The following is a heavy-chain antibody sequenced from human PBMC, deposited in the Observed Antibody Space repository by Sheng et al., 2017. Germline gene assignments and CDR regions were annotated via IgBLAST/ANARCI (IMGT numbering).Heavy chain of an antibody. CDR2: ISGSGGST. V-gene: IGHV3-23*01. J-gene: IGHJ4*02. Sequence: EVQLLESGGGLVQPGGSRRDSPVQPLDSPLVSYAMSWVRQAPGKGLEWVSAISGSGGSTYYADSVKGRFTISRDNSKNTLYLQMNSLRAEDTAVYYCAKDHRYSSSWYSTFDYWGQGTLVTVSS. CDR1: DSPLVSYA. CDR3: AKDHRYSSSWYSTFDY. D-gene: IGHD6-13*01.